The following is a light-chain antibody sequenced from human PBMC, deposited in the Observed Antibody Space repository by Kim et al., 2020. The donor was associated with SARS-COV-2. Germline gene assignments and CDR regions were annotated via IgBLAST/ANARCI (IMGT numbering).Light chain of an antibody. CDR1: SSDVGTYNY. Sequence: GQSSTISCTGTSSDVGTYNYVSWYQKYPGKAPKLMIYDVNKRPSGISNRFSGSKSGNTASLTISGLQAEDEADYYCSSYATSRSYVFGTGTKVTVL. V-gene: IGLV2-14*03. CDR3: SSYATSRSYV. CDR2: DVN. J-gene: IGLJ1*01.